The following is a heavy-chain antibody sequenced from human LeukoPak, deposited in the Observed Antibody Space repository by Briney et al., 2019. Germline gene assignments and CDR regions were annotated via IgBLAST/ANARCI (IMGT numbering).Heavy chain of an antibody. Sequence: SQTLSLTCTVSGDSVISGDYRWTWIRQHPGKGLEWIGYIYYSGSTSYNPSLKSRVTISVDTSKNQFSLKLSSVTAADTAVYYCARARLLSTYFDYWGQGTLVTVSS. CDR2: IYYSGST. J-gene: IGHJ4*02. V-gene: IGHV4-31*03. CDR3: ARARLLSTYFDY. CDR1: GDSVISGDYR. D-gene: IGHD2-21*02.